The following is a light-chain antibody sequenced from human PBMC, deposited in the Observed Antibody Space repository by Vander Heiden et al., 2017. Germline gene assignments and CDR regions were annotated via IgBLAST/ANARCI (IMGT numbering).Light chain of an antibody. CDR1: QSVSSSY. J-gene: IGKJ3*01. V-gene: IGKV3-20*01. Sequence: EIVLTQSPGTLSLSPGERATLSCRASQSVSSSYLAWYQQKPGQGPRLLIYGASSRATGIPDRFSGSGSGTDFTLTISRLEPEDFAVYYCQQYGSSRGFTFGPGTKVDIK. CDR3: QQYGSSRGFT. CDR2: GAS.